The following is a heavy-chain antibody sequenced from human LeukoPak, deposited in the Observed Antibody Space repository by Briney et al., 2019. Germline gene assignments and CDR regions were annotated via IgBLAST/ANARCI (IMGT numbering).Heavy chain of an antibody. Sequence: ASVKVSCKAAGGTFSSYAISWGRQAPGQGVEWLGWINPNSGGTNYAQKFQGRVTMTRDTSISTAYMELSRLRSDDTAVYYCAREPYSSGWPRSNWFDPWGQGTLVTVSS. CDR1: GGTFSSYA. D-gene: IGHD6-19*01. V-gene: IGHV1-2*02. CDR3: AREPYSSGWPRSNWFDP. CDR2: INPNSGGT. J-gene: IGHJ5*02.